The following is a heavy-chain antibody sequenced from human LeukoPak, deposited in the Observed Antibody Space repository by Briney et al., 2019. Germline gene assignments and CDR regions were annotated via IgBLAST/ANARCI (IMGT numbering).Heavy chain of an antibody. CDR3: ASYIVVVEAAGPQLFNY. D-gene: IGHD2-15*01. J-gene: IGHJ4*02. CDR1: GVSFSGHH. Sequence: PSETLSLTCAVYGVSFSGHHWSWFRQPPGKGLEWIGDVVHNGSTIYNASLKSRVTISIDTLKNHFSLNLRSVTAADTAAYFCASYIVVVEAAGPQLFNYWGQGSLVTVSS. V-gene: IGHV4-34*12. CDR2: VVHNGST.